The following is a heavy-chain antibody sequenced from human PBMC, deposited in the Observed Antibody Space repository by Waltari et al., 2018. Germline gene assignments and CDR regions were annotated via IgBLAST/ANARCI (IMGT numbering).Heavy chain of an antibody. CDR1: GFTFSAYW. J-gene: IGHJ4*02. V-gene: IGHV3-74*01. CDR3: TRDHNWNLFDY. D-gene: IGHD1-20*01. CDR2: INSDGSEA. Sequence: EVQLVESGGRLVQPGGSLRLSCAASGFTFSAYWIHWVRQAPGKGRVWISRINSDGSEAVYADSCKGRFTISRDNAKNTVYLQLDSLTAEDTAVYYCTRDHNWNLFDYWGQGTLVTVSS.